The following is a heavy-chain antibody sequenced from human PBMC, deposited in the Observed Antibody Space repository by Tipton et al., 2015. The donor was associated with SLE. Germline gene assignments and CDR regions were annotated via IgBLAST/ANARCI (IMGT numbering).Heavy chain of an antibody. D-gene: IGHD3-10*01. CDR2: IRYDASNK. Sequence: SLRLSCAASGFTFSSHGMHWVRQAPGKGLEWVTYIRYDASNKYDADSVKGRFTVSRDNSKNTLYLQMNSLRPEDTAVYYCAKGRGSGSYSLLDNWGQGTLVTVSS. V-gene: IGHV3-30*02. CDR1: GFTFSSHG. J-gene: IGHJ4*02. CDR3: AKGRGSGSYSLLDN.